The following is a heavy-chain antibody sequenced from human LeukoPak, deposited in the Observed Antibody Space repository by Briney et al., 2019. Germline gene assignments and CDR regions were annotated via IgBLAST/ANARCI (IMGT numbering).Heavy chain of an antibody. CDR3: AREGRYCTNGVCSTSLYYFDY. CDR1: GFTFSDYY. Sequence: KAGGSLRLSCAASGFTFSDYYMSWIRQAPGKGLEWVSYISSSGSTIYYADSVKGRFTISRDNAKNSLYLQMNSLRAEDTAVYYCAREGRYCTNGVCSTSLYYFDYWGQGTLVTVSS. D-gene: IGHD2-8*01. V-gene: IGHV3-11*01. CDR2: ISSSGSTI. J-gene: IGHJ4*02.